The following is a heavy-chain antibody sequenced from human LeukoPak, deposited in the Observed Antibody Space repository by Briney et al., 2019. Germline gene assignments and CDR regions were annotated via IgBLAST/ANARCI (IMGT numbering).Heavy chain of an antibody. V-gene: IGHV1-18*04. Sequence: ASVKVSCKASGYTFTSYGISWVRQAPGQGLEWMGWISAYNGNTNYAQKLQGRVTITTDKSTSTAYMELRSLSSDDTAVYYSASNGGTTSIDYWGQGTLVTVSS. CDR2: ISAYNGNT. CDR1: GYTFTSYG. D-gene: IGHD1-1*01. J-gene: IGHJ4*02. CDR3: ASNGGTTSIDY.